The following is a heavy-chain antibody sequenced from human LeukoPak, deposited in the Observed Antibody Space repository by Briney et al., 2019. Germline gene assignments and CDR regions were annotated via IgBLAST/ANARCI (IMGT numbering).Heavy chain of an antibody. V-gene: IGHV5-51*01. D-gene: IGHD4-17*01. CDR2: IFPDDSDT. J-gene: IGHJ4*02. CDR1: GFDFTRDW. Sequence: GESLKISCRVPGFDFTRDWFGWVRLMSGKGLVWIGIIFPDDSDTRYSPSFQGQVTLSADKSISTAYLQWSSLKASDTAIYYCARRDPTTVTAFDYWGQGTLVTVSS. CDR3: ARRDPTTVTAFDY.